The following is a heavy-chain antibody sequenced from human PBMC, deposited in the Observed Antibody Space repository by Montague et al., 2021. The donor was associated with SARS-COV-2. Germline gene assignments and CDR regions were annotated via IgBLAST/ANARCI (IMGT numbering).Heavy chain of an antibody. D-gene: IGHD1-26*01. V-gene: IGHV3-9*01. CDR1: GFTFDDYA. CDR3: AKDVGYSGIYRAVYFDH. CDR2: ISFNSGSI. J-gene: IGHJ4*02. Sequence: SLRLSCAASGFTFDDYAMHWVRQAPGKGLEWVSRISFNSGSIDYADFVKGRFTISRDNAKSSLYLQMNGLTTEDTALYYCAKDVGYSGIYRAVYFDHWGRGTRVTVSS.